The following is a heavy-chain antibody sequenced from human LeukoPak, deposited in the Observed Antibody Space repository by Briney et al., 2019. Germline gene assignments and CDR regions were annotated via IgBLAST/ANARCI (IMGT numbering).Heavy chain of an antibody. Sequence: WASVKVSCKASGYTFTGYHMHWVRQAPGQGLEWMGYIHPNSGATNYAQKFQGRVTMTRDTPISTASMELSGLKPDDTAVYYCARDSCGGGGCHYWYFDLWGRGTLVTVSS. J-gene: IGHJ2*01. D-gene: IGHD6-19*01. V-gene: IGHV1-2*02. CDR1: GYTFTGYH. CDR2: IHPNSGAT. CDR3: ARDSCGGGGCHYWYFDL.